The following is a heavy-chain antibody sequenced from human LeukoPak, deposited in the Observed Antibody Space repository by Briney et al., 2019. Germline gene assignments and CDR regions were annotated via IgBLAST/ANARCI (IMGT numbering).Heavy chain of an antibody. CDR3: ARRPEEYTAVVFFDY. V-gene: IGHV4-39*01. CDR1: GFTFSSYA. J-gene: IGHJ4*02. Sequence: GSLRLSCAASGFTFSSYAMHWIRQPPGKGLEWIGSIYYSGSTYYNPSLKSRVTISVDTSKKQFSLKLSSVTAADTAVYYCARRPEEYTAVVFFDYWGQGTLDRVSS. CDR2: IYYSGST. D-gene: IGHD5-18*01.